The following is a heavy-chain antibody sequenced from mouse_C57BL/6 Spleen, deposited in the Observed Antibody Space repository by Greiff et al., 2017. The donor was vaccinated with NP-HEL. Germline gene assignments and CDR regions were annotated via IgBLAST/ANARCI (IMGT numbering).Heavy chain of an antibody. Sequence: EVQLQQSGPELVKPGASVKISCKASGYTFTDYYMNWVKQSHGKSLEWIGDINPNNGGTSYNQKFKGKATLTVDKSSSTAYMELRSLTSEDSAVYYCARWTTVTPHYYAMDYWGQGTSVTVSS. CDR1: GYTFTDYY. CDR2: INPNNGGT. J-gene: IGHJ4*01. V-gene: IGHV1-26*01. D-gene: IGHD1-1*01. CDR3: ARWTTVTPHYYAMDY.